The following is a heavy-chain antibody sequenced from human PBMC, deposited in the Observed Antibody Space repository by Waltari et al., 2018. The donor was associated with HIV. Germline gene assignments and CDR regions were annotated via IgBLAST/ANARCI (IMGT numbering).Heavy chain of an antibody. CDR2: INPNSGGT. V-gene: IGHV1-2*02. CDR1: GYTFTGYY. CDR3: ARDRARTTDYYYYGMDV. J-gene: IGHJ6*02. D-gene: IGHD1-7*01. Sequence: QVQLVQSGAEVKKPGASVKVSCKASGYTFTGYYLHWVRQAPGQGLEWMGWINPNSGGTNYAQKFQGRVTMTRDTSISTAYMELSRLRSDDTAVYYCARDRARTTDYYYYGMDVLGQGTTVTVSS.